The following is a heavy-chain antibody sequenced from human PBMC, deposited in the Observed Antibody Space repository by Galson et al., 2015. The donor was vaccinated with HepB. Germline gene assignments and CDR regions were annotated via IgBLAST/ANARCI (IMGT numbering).Heavy chain of an antibody. CDR2: ISYDGSNK. CDR3: AKVDTAMVPYYYYGMDV. Sequence: SLRLSCAASGFTFSSYGMHWVRQAPGKGLEWVAVISYDGSNKYYADSVKGRFTISRDNSKNTLYLQMNSLRAEDTAVYYCAKVDTAMVPYYYYGMDVWGQGTTVTVSS. V-gene: IGHV3-30*18. D-gene: IGHD5-18*01. CDR1: GFTFSSYG. J-gene: IGHJ6*02.